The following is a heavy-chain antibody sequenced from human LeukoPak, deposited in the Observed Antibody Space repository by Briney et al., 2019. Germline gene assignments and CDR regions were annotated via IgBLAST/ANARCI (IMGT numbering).Heavy chain of an antibody. V-gene: IGHV3-30*03. CDR1: GFTFSSYS. CDR2: ISHDGNNR. J-gene: IGHJ3*02. Sequence: GGSLRLTCAASGFTFSSYSMNWVRQAPGKGLEWVAVISHDGNNRLYADSVKGRFTISRDNSRHTLDLQMNSLRAEDTAVYYCAADRPPRAFDIWGRGTMVTVSS. CDR3: AADRPPRAFDI.